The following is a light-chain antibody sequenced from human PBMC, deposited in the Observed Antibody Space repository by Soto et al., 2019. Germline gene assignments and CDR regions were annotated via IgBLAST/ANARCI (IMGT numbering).Light chain of an antibody. V-gene: IGLV2-14*01. J-gene: IGLJ1*01. CDR1: VSDVGGYNY. Sequence: QSALTQPPSASGSPGQSVTIPCAGTVSDVGGYNYVSWYQQHPGKAPKLMIYDVSNRPSGVSNRFSGSKSGNTASLTISGLQAEDEADYYCSSYTSSSTYVFGTGTKVTVL. CDR2: DVS. CDR3: SSYTSSSTYV.